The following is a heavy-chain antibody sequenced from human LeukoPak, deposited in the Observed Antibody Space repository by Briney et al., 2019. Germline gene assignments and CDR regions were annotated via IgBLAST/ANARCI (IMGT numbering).Heavy chain of an antibody. CDR2: INHSGST. J-gene: IGHJ4*02. V-gene: IGHV4-34*01. Sequence: SETLSLTCTVSGGSISSYYWSWIRQPPGKGLEWIGEINHSGSTNYNPSLKSRVTISVDTSKNQFSLKLSSVTAADTAVYYCARGGYYDSSGSSSFDYWGQGTLVTVSS. CDR3: ARGGYYDSSGSSSFDY. CDR1: GGSISSYY. D-gene: IGHD3-22*01.